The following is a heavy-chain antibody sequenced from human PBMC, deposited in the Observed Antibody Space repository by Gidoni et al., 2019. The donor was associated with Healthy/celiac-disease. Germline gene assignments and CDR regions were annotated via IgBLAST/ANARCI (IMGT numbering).Heavy chain of an antibody. CDR1: GGTFSSYA. D-gene: IGHD3-10*01. V-gene: IGHV1-69*01. CDR3: ARDPPPGLYYGSGSYWGDV. J-gene: IGHJ6*02. Sequence: QVQLVQSGAAVKKPGSSVKVSCTASGGTFSSYAVSWVRQAPGQGLEWMGGIIPIFGTANYAQKFQGRVTITADESTSTAYMELSSLRSEDTAVYYCARDPPPGLYYGSGSYWGDVWGQGTTVTVSS. CDR2: IIPIFGTA.